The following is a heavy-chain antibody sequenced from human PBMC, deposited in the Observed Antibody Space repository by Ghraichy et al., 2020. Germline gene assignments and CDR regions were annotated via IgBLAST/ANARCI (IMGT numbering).Heavy chain of an antibody. V-gene: IGHV4-59*01. CDR2: IYYSGST. CDR3: ARVSRNDFWSGYYSGWDWFDP. J-gene: IGHJ5*02. Sequence: SETLSLICTVSGGSISSYYWSWIRQPPGKGLEWIGYIYYSGSTNYNPSLKSRVTISVDTSKNQFSLKLSSVTAADTAVYYCARVSRNDFWSGYYSGWDWFDPWGQGTLVTVSS. CDR1: GGSISSYY. D-gene: IGHD3-3*01.